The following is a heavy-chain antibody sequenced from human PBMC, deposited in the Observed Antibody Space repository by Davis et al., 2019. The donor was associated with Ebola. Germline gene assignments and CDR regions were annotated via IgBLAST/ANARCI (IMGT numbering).Heavy chain of an antibody. V-gene: IGHV1-2*06. CDR1: GYTFTNYY. J-gene: IGHJ6*04. D-gene: IGHD6-13*01. CDR3: ATARQLVTYYHYYAMDV. CDR2: FDPNSGVR. Sequence: ASVKVSCKASGYTFTNYYMYWVRQAPGQGLEWMGRFDPNSGVRKYAQKFQGRVTMTRDTSINTAYMELSSLRSDDTAVYYCATARQLVTYYHYYAMDVWGKGTTVTVSS.